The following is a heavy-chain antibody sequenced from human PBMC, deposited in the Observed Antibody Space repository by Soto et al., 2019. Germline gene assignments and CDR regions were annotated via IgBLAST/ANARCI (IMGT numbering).Heavy chain of an antibody. CDR2: ISAYNGNT. D-gene: IGHD6-19*01. J-gene: IGHJ4*02. V-gene: IGHV1-18*01. CDR3: ARGPAVAGTSLSDY. Sequence: ASVKVSCKASGYTFSRYGITWMRQAPGQGLEWMGWISAYNGNTNSAQKVQGRLTMTTDTFTSTAYMELRSLRSDDTAVYYCARGPAVAGTSLSDYWGQGTLVTVSS. CDR1: GYTFSRYG.